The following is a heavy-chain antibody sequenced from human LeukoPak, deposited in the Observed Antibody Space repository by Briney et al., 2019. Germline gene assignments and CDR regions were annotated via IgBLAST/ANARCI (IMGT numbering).Heavy chain of an antibody. CDR1: GYTFTSYY. D-gene: IGHD1-26*01. V-gene: IGHV1-2*06. J-gene: IGHJ4*02. CDR2: INPNSGGT. CDR3: ARAGHSGSYCDFDY. Sequence: GASVKVSCKASGYTFTSYYMHWVRQAPGQGLEWMGRINPNSGGTNYAQKFQGRVTMTRDTSISTAYMELSRLRSDDTAVYYCARAGHSGSYCDFDYWGQGTLVTVSS.